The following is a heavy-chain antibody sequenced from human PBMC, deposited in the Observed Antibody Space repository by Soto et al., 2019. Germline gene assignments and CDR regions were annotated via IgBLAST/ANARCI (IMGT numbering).Heavy chain of an antibody. J-gene: IGHJ3*02. CDR1: GFTFSSYA. CDR3: AKDGYYYDSSGYYGDAFDI. D-gene: IGHD3-22*01. Sequence: GSLRLSCAASGFTFSSYAMSWVRQAPGKELEWVSAISGSGGSTYYADSVKGRFTISRGNSKNTLYLQMNSLRAEDTAVYYCAKDGYYYDSSGYYGDAFDIWGQGTMVTVSS. CDR2: ISGSGGST. V-gene: IGHV3-23*01.